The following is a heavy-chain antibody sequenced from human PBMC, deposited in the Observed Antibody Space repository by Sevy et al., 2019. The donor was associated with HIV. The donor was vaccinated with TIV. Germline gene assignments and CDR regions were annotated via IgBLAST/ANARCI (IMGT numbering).Heavy chain of an antibody. D-gene: IGHD6-19*01. CDR3: ARGGQWLVQDAFDI. Sequence: GGSLRLSCAASGFTFSSYGMHWVHQAPGKGLEWVAVIWYDGSNKYYADSVKGRFTISRDNSKNTLYLQMNSLRAEDTAVYYCARGGQWLVQDAFDIWGQGTMVTVSS. CDR1: GFTFSSYG. J-gene: IGHJ3*02. CDR2: IWYDGSNK. V-gene: IGHV3-33*01.